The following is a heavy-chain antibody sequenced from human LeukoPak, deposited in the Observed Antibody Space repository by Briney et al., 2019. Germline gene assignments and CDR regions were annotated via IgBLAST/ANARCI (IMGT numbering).Heavy chain of an antibody. CDR3: ARLTFGGVIVRDY. J-gene: IGHJ4*02. CDR1: GGSISSGNW. Sequence: SETLSLTCAVSGGSISSGNWWSWVRQTPGKGLEWIGEIYHSGTTNYNPSLKSRVTISVDNSKNQFSLKLSSVTAADTAVYYCARLTFGGVIVRDYWGQGTLVTVSS. V-gene: IGHV4-4*02. CDR2: IYHSGTT. D-gene: IGHD3-16*02.